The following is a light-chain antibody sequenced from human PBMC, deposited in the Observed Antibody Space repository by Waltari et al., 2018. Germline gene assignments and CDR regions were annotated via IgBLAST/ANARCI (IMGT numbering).Light chain of an antibody. CDR1: QSVLSSSNNKNY. J-gene: IGKJ2*01. CDR2: WAS. V-gene: IGKV4-1*01. CDR3: QQCYSSPYT. Sequence: DIVMTQSTESLAVSLGERATIKCKSSQSVLSSSNNKNYLGWSQQKPGHPPKLLISWASTRESGVPDRFSGSGSGTDFTLTISSLQAEDVAVYYCQQCYSSPYTFGQGTKLEIK.